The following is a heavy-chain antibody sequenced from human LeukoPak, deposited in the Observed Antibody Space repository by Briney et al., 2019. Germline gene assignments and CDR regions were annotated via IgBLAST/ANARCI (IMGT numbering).Heavy chain of an antibody. CDR3: AKGTRLTAAVPNWFDP. CDR2: ISGSGGST. Sequence: GGSLRLSCAASGFTFSSYAMSWVRQAPGKGLEWVSAISGSGGSTYYADSVKGRFTISRDNSKNTLYLQMNSLRAEDTAVYYCAKGTRLTAAVPNWFDPWGQGTLVTVSS. V-gene: IGHV3-23*01. D-gene: IGHD6-13*01. CDR1: GFTFSSYA. J-gene: IGHJ5*02.